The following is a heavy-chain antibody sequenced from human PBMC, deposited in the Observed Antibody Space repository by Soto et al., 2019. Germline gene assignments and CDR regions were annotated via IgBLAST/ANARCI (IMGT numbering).Heavy chain of an antibody. CDR3: TTTPVDLVSTGDR. J-gene: IGHJ5*02. CDR2: INHSGVT. CDR1: GESFSDYY. D-gene: IGHD5-12*01. Sequence: SETLSLTCAIYGESFSDYYCSWIRQPPGKGLEWIGEINHSGVTNYNPSLKSRVTMSVDTSKNQFSLKLSSVTAADTAVYYCTTTPVDLVSTGDRWGQGTLVTVSS. V-gene: IGHV4-34*01.